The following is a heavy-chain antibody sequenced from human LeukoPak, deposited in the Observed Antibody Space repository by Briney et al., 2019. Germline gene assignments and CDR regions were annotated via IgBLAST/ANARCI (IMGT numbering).Heavy chain of an antibody. D-gene: IGHD2-15*01. CDR3: GRDRRYCNGGSCYLYASGKFYGMDV. CDR1: GLTFPYCD. Sequence: GGSLRLSCVASGLTFPYCDFIWIRQAPAKGLEWLSTITRRSSNLCYADSVKGRFTTSRDDAKDSVYLPMENLRAEDTAVYYCGRDRRYCNGGSCYLYASGKFYGMDVWGQGTTVTVSS. CDR2: ITRRSSNL. V-gene: IGHV3-69-1*01. J-gene: IGHJ6*02.